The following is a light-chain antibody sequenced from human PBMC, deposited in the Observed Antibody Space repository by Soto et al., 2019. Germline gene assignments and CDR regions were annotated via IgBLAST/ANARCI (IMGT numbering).Light chain of an antibody. CDR2: GAS. J-gene: IGKJ4*01. Sequence: EIVLTQSPGTLSLSPGERATLSCRASQTVRTNYLAWFQHKPGQAPRLLIYGASSRATGIPDRFSGSGSGTDFTLTINRLEPEDFAVYFCLQYSDSPLTVGGGTQVEIK. CDR3: LQYSDSPLT. CDR1: QTVRTNY. V-gene: IGKV3-20*01.